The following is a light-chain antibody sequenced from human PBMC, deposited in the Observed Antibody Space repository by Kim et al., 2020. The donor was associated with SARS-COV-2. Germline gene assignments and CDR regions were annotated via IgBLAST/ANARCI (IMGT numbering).Light chain of an antibody. CDR3: QQYNSYSPPT. J-gene: IGKJ1*01. Sequence: SVGDRVTITCRASQSISSWLAWYQQKPGKAPKLLIYKASSLESGVPSRFSGSGSGTEFILTISSLQPDDFATYYCQQYNSYSPPTFGQGTKVDIK. V-gene: IGKV1-5*03. CDR1: QSISSW. CDR2: KAS.